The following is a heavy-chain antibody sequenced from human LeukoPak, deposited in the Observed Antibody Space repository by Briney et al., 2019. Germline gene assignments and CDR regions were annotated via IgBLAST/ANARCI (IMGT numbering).Heavy chain of an antibody. CDR2: MNPNSGNT. D-gene: IGHD6-6*01. CDR3: ARGLVRDFPDY. CDR1: GYTFTIYD. J-gene: IGHJ4*02. Sequence: ASVTVSFKASGYTFTIYDINWVRQATGQGLEWMGWMNPNSGNTGYAQKFQGRVTMTRNTSISTAYMELSSLRSEDTAVYYCARGLVRDFPDYWGQGTLVTVSS. V-gene: IGHV1-8*01.